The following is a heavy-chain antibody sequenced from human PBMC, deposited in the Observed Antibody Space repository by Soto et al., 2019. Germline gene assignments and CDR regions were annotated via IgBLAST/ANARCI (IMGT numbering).Heavy chain of an antibody. J-gene: IGHJ4*02. Sequence: GGSLRLSCAASGFTYINYAMSWVRQAPGKGLEWVSTIGTSGGTYYPDSVRGRFTISRDNSRNTLYLQMNSLRPEDTAVYYCTKRAPYYFDSWGQGTQVTVSS. V-gene: IGHV3-23*01. CDR1: GFTYINYA. CDR2: IGTSGGT. CDR3: TKRAPYYFDS.